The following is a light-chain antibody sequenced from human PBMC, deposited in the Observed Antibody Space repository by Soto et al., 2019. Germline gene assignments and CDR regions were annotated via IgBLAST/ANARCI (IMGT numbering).Light chain of an antibody. V-gene: IGLV2-23*01. CDR2: EDT. CDR1: SSDVGNYNL. Sequence: QSVLTQPASVSGSAGQSITISCTGTSSDVGNYNLVSWYLHHPGKAPKLLIYEDTKRPSRVSNRFSGSRSGNTASLTVSGLQAEDETDYYCCSYAGSSTYVFGTGTKLTVL. CDR3: CSYAGSSTYV. J-gene: IGLJ1*01.